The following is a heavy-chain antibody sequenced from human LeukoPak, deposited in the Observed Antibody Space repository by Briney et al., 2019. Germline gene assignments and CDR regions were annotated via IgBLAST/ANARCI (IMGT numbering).Heavy chain of an antibody. CDR1: GYTFTGYY. Sequence: VASVKVSCKASGYTFTGYYMHWVRQAPGQGLEWMGWINPNSGGPIYAQKFRGRVTLTRDTSITTAYMELSRLRSDDAAVYYCTRGGSGWFYFDYWGQGTLVTVSS. D-gene: IGHD6-19*01. CDR3: TRGGSGWFYFDY. V-gene: IGHV1-2*02. CDR2: INPNSGGP. J-gene: IGHJ4*02.